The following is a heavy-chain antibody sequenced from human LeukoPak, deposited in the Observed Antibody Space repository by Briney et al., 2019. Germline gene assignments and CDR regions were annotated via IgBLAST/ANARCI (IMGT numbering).Heavy chain of an antibody. Sequence: GGSLRLSCAASGFTFSSYWMSWVRQAPGKGLEWVANIKQDGSEKYYVDSVKGRFTISRDNAKNSLYLRMNSLRAEDTAVYYCARDDFWSGYAMYYYYGMDVWGQGTTVTVSS. J-gene: IGHJ6*02. D-gene: IGHD3-3*01. CDR2: IKQDGSEK. V-gene: IGHV3-7*01. CDR1: GFTFSSYW. CDR3: ARDDFWSGYAMYYYYGMDV.